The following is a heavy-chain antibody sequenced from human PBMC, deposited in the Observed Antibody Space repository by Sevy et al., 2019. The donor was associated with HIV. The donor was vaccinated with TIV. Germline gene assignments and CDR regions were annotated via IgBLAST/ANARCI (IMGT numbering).Heavy chain of an antibody. CDR3: AKRGGQYDLGMYV. D-gene: IGHD3-3*01. CDR2: VSSSADTI. Sequence: GGSLRLSCAASGFTFSSYEMNWVRQAPGKGLEWVSYVSSSADTIYYADSVRGRFTISRDNAKKSLYLQMNSLRAEDTAVYYCAKRGGQYDLGMYVWGQGTTVTVSS. J-gene: IGHJ6*02. CDR1: GFTFSSYE. V-gene: IGHV3-48*03.